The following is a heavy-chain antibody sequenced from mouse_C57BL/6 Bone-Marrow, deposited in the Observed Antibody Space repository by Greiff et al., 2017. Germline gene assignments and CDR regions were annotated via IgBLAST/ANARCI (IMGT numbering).Heavy chain of an antibody. CDR3: ARLGYAMDY. Sequence: VQLVESGAELMKPGASVKLSCKATGYTFTGYWMQWVKQRPGRGLEWIGGIVPGSGGTNYNEKFKGKATFTADTSSNTAYMQLSSLPPEDSAIYYCARLGYAMDYWGQGPSVTVSA. V-gene: IGHV1-9*01. J-gene: IGHJ4*01. CDR1: GYTFTGYW. CDR2: IVPGSGGT.